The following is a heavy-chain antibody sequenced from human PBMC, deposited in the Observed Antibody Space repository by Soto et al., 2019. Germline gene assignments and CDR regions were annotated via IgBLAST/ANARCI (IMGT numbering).Heavy chain of an antibody. J-gene: IGHJ4*02. Sequence: SETLSLTCTVSGGSISSYYWSWIRQPPGKGLEWIGYIYYSGSTNYNPSLKSRVTISVDTSKNQFSLKLSSVTAADTAVYYCARVGYCSSTSCFSYYFDYWGQGTLVTVYS. D-gene: IGHD2-2*01. CDR2: IYYSGST. V-gene: IGHV4-59*01. CDR3: ARVGYCSSTSCFSYYFDY. CDR1: GGSISSYY.